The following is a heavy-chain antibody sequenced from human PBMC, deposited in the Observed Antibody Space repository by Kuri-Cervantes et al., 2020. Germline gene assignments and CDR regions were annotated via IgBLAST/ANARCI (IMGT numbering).Heavy chain of an antibody. CDR1: GFTFSSYG. V-gene: IGHV3-33*01. Sequence: GESLKISCAASGFTFSSYGMHWVRQAPGKGLEWVAVIWYDGSNKHYADSVKGRFTISRDNSKNTLYLQMNSLRAEDTAVYYCAREDYDFWSGYRYYGMDVWGQGTTVTVSS. J-gene: IGHJ6*02. D-gene: IGHD3-3*01. CDR2: IWYDGSNK. CDR3: AREDYDFWSGYRYYGMDV.